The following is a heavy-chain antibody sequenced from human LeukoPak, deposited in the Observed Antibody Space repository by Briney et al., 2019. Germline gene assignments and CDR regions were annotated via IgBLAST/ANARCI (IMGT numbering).Heavy chain of an antibody. V-gene: IGHV3-30-3*01. Sequence: GSLRLSCAASGFTFSSYAMHWVRQAPGKGLEWVAVISYDGSNKYYADSVKGRFTISRDNSKNTLYLQMNSLRAEDTAVYYCAKDRWGSDAFDIWGQGTMVTVSS. CDR3: AKDRWGSDAFDI. J-gene: IGHJ3*02. D-gene: IGHD3-16*01. CDR2: ISYDGSNK. CDR1: GFTFSSYA.